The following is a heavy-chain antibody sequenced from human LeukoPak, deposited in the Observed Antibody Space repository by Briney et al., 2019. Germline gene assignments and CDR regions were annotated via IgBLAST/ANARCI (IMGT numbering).Heavy chain of an antibody. CDR3: AKDDHYGTSGHGWVFDI. Sequence: GGSLRLSCAASGFTFTSYSMHWVRQAPGKELEWVAFISPDGSIGNYADSVKGRFTISRDNSKNTVYLQINSLRPEDTALYHCAKDDHYGTSGHGWVFDIWGQGTVVTVSS. V-gene: IGHV3-30*18. D-gene: IGHD3-10*01. CDR2: ISPDGSIG. CDR1: GFTFTSYS. J-gene: IGHJ3*02.